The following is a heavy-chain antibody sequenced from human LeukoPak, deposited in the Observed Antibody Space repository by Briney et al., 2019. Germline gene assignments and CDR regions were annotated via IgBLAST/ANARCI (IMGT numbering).Heavy chain of an antibody. J-gene: IGHJ6*03. D-gene: IGHD6-19*01. CDR2: IYYSGST. Sequence: SETLSLTCTVSGGSISSYYCSWIRQPPGKGLEGIGYIYYSGSTNYHPSLKSRVTISVDTSKNQLSLKLSSVTAADTAVYYCARDRNGIAVSYYYYMDVWGKGTTVTVSS. V-gene: IGHV4-59*12. CDR1: GGSISSYY. CDR3: ARDRNGIAVSYYYYMDV.